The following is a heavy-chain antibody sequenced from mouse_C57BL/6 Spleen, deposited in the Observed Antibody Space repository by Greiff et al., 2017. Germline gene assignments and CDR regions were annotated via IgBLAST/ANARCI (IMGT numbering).Heavy chain of an antibody. Sequence: QVQLKQPGAELVKPGASVKLSCKASGYTFTSYWMQWVKQRPGQGLEWIGEIDPSDSYTNYNQKFKGKATLTVDTSSSTAYMQLSSLTSEDSAVYYCARASSPFMDYWGQGTSVTVSS. CDR1: GYTFTSYW. J-gene: IGHJ4*01. CDR3: ARASSPFMDY. V-gene: IGHV1-50*01. D-gene: IGHD1-1*01. CDR2: IDPSDSYT.